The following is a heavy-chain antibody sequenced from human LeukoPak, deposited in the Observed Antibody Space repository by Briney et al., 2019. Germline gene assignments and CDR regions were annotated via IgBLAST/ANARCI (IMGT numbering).Heavy chain of an antibody. Sequence: SETLSLTCTVSGGSISSNSDYWGWIRQPPGKGLEWIGSIYYSGSTFYSPSLKSRVTISVDTSKDQFSLKLSSVTAADTAVYYCASLRERSYYARGFDYWGQGTLVTVSS. CDR1: GGSISSNSDY. D-gene: IGHD1-26*01. V-gene: IGHV4-39*01. J-gene: IGHJ4*02. CDR2: IYYSGST. CDR3: ASLRERSYYARGFDY.